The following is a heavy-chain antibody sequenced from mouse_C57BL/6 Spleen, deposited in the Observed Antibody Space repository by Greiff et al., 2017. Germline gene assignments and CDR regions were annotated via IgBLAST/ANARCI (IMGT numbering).Heavy chain of an antibody. CDR2: IDPSDSGT. J-gene: IGHJ2*01. CDR1: GYTFTSYW. V-gene: IGHV1-52*01. D-gene: IGHD2-3*01. CDR3: ARLTLYDGYPYYFDY. Sequence: QVQLQQPGAELVRPGSSVKLSCKASGYTFTSYWMHWVKQRPIQGLEWIGNIDPSDSGTHYNQKFKDKATLTVDKSSSTAYMQLSSLTSEDSAVYYCARLTLYDGYPYYFDYWGQGTTLTVSS.